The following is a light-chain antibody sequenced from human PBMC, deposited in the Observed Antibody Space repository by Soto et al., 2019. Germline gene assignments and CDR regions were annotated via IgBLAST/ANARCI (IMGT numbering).Light chain of an antibody. CDR3: QQYNNWPPWT. CDR2: GAS. V-gene: IGKV3-15*01. Sequence: EIAMTQSPATLSVSPGERATLSCRASHSVSSNLAWYQQKPGQAPRLLIYGASTRATGIPARFSGSGSGTEFTLTINSLQSEDFAVYFCQQYNNWPPWTFGQGTKVEVK. CDR1: HSVSSN. J-gene: IGKJ1*01.